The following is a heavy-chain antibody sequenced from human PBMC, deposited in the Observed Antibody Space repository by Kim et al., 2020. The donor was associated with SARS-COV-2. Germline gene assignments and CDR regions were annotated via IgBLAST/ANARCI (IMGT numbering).Heavy chain of an antibody. Sequence: SGPTLVNPTQTLTLTCTFSGFSLSTSGMCVSWIRQPPGKALEWLARIYWDDDKYYSTSLKTRLTISKDTSRNQVVLTMTNMDPVDTATYYCARIRCSCSRTTCQAAYFDYWGQGTLVTVSS. CDR3: ARIRCSCSRTTCQAAYFDY. CDR2: IYWDDDK. J-gene: IGHJ4*02. V-gene: IGHV2-70*11. CDR1: GFSLSTSGMC. D-gene: IGHD2-2*01.